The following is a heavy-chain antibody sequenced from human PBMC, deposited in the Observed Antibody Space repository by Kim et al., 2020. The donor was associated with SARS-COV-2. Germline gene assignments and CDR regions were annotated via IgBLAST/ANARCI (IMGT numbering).Heavy chain of an antibody. CDR3: ASIRSGYAMGNFDY. Sequence: ASVKVSCKASGYTFTGYYMHWVRQAPGQGLEWMGWINPNSGDTNYAQKFQGRVTMTRDTSISTASMELRRLTSDDTAVYYCASIRSGYAMGNFDYWGQGTLVTVSS. D-gene: IGHD5-12*01. CDR2: INPNSGDT. J-gene: IGHJ4*02. V-gene: IGHV1-2*02. CDR1: GYTFTGYY.